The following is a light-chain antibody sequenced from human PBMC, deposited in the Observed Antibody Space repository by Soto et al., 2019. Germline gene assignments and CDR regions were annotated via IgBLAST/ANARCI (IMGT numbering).Light chain of an antibody. CDR1: QTITIW. V-gene: IGKV1-5*03. CDR2: KAS. Sequence: TQSPGTLSLSPGERATLSCRASQTITIWLAWYQQKPGKAPKLLIYKASSLESGVPSRFSGSGSGTEFTLTISSLQPDDFATYYCQQYNSYPLTFGGGTKVEIK. J-gene: IGKJ4*01. CDR3: QQYNSYPLT.